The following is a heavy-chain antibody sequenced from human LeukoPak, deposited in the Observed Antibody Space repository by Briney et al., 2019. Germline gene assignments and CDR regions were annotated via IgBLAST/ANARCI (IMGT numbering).Heavy chain of an antibody. CDR3: ARDLQWFGELRGWAFDY. D-gene: IGHD3-10*01. V-gene: IGHV3-7*04. Sequence: GGSLRLSCAASGFTFSSYWMSWVRQAPGEGLEWVANIKQDGSEKYYVDSVKGRFTISRDNAKNSLYLQMNSLRAEDTAVYYCARDLQWFGELRGWAFDYWGQGSLVTVSS. J-gene: IGHJ4*02. CDR2: IKQDGSEK. CDR1: GFTFSSYW.